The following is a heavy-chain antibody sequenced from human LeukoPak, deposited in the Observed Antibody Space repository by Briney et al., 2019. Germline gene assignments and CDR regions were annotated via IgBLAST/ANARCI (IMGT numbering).Heavy chain of an antibody. CDR1: GDSVSSNSAA. V-gene: IGHV6-1*01. J-gene: IGHJ6*02. CDR2: TYYRSKWYN. Sequence: SQTLSLTCAISGDSVSSNSAAWNWIRQSPSRGLEWLGRTYYRSKWYNDYAVSVKSRITINPDTSKNQFSLQLNSVTPEDTAVYYRAREELLWFGDLYYYYYGMDVWGQGTTVTVSS. CDR3: AREELLWFGDLYYYYYGMDV. D-gene: IGHD3-10*01.